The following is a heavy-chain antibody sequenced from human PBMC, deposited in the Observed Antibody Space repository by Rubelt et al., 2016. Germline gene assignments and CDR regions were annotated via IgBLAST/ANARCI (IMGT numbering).Heavy chain of an antibody. CDR3: ARSGAGAYISSGYYPDY. D-gene: IGHD3-22*01. V-gene: IGHV4-59*01. CDR1: GGSISSYY. Sequence: QVQLQESGPGLVKPSETLSLTCTVSGGSISSYYWSWIRQPPGKGLEWIGYIYYSGSTNYNPALKSRGTISVDTSKNQFSLKLSSVTAADTAVYYCARSGAGAYISSGYYPDYWGQGTLVTVSS. J-gene: IGHJ4*02. CDR2: IYYSGST.